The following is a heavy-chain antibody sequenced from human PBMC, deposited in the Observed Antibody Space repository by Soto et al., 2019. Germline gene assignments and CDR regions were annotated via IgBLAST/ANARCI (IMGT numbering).Heavy chain of an antibody. CDR3: ARQASIINLIAARPEYYFDY. V-gene: IGHV1-69*01. Sequence: QVQLVQSGAEVKKPGSSVKVSCKASGGTFSSYAISWVRQAPGQGLEWMGGIIPIFGTANYAQKFQGRVTITADESTSTAYMELSSLRSEDTAVYYCARQASIINLIAARPEYYFDYWGQGTLVTVSS. CDR1: GGTFSSYA. J-gene: IGHJ4*02. D-gene: IGHD6-6*01. CDR2: IIPIFGTA.